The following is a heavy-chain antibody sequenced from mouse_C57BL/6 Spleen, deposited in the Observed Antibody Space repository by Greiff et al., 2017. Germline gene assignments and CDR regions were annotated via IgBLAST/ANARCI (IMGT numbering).Heavy chain of an antibody. J-gene: IGHJ2*01. CDR3: ARIITTVVSYYFDY. CDR1: GYTFTSYW. CDR2: IHPNSGST. Sequence: VQLQQSGAELVKPGASVKLSCKASGYTFTSYWMHWVKQRPGQGLEWIGMIHPNSGSTNYNEKFKSKATLTVDKSSSTAYMQLSSLTSEDSAVYYCARIITTVVSYYFDYWGQGTTLTVSS. D-gene: IGHD1-1*01. V-gene: IGHV1-64*01.